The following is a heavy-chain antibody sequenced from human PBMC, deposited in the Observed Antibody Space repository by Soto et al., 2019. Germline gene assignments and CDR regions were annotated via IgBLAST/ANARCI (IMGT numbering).Heavy chain of an antibody. Sequence: SETLSLTCAVSGGSISSGGYSWSWIRQPPGKGLEWIGYIYHSGSTYYNPSLKSRVTISVDRSKNQFSLKLSSVTAADTAMYYCARAVAYGAFDIWGQGTMVTVSS. V-gene: IGHV4-30-2*01. CDR1: GGSISSGGYS. CDR2: IYHSGST. CDR3: ARAVAYGAFDI. J-gene: IGHJ3*02. D-gene: IGHD5-12*01.